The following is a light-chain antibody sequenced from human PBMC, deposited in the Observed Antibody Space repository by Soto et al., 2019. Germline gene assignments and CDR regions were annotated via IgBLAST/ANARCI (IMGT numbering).Light chain of an antibody. CDR1: QSVDTK. CDR3: QQYNNWYT. J-gene: IGKJ2*01. CDR2: GAS. V-gene: IGKV3-15*01. Sequence: ETVMTQSPATLSVSPGERATLSCRASQSVDTKLAWYQHKPGQAPRLLIYGASTMATGITARFSGSGSGTEFTLTISSLQSEDFAVYFCQQYNNWYTYGQGTKLEIK.